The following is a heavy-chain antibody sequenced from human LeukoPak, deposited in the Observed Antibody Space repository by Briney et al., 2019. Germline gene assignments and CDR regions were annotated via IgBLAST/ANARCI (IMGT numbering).Heavy chain of an antibody. CDR3: MSGTYAGVGP. V-gene: IGHV3-21*01. D-gene: IGHD1-26*01. Sequence: PGGSLRLSCAVSGFGVHTFAMSWVRLTPGKGLEWLASITKYDGRVYYADSVRGRFSISRDNAKNSLYLQMNSLRVEDTAVYYCMSGTYAGVGPWGQGTLVTVSS. J-gene: IGHJ5*02. CDR2: ITKYDGRV. CDR1: GFGVHTFA.